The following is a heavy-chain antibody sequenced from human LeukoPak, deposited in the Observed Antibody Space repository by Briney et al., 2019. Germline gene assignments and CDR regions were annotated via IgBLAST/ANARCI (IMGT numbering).Heavy chain of an antibody. CDR3: ARYGGPDYYYYYYGMDV. J-gene: IGHJ6*02. CDR1: GGTFSSYA. Sequence: ASVKVSCKASGGTFSSYAISWVRQAPGQGLEWMGRIIPILDITKYAQKFQGRVTITADKSTSTAYMELSSLKSEDTAVYYCARYGGPDYYYYYYGMDVWGQGTTVTVSS. V-gene: IGHV1-69*04. D-gene: IGHD3-16*01. CDR2: IIPILDIT.